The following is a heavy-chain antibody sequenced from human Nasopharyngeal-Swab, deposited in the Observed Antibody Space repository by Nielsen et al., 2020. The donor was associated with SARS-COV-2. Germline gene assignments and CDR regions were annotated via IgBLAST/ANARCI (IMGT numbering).Heavy chain of an antibody. J-gene: IGHJ6*02. CDR1: GFTFRDYS. CDR2: IYQHGTDI. D-gene: IGHD3-3*01. V-gene: IGHV3-21*01. Sequence: GESLKISCAASGFTFRDYSMNWVRQAPGKGLEWVSSIYQHGTDIFHADSVKGLVSVFRDAANTSIYFQMRSPRAEDTSVYYCARGTVFGVANGMDVWGQGTTVTVSS. CDR3: ARGTVFGVANGMDV.